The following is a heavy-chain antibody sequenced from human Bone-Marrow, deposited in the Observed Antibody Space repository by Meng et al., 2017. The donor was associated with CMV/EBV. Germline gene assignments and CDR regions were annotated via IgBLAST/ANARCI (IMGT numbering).Heavy chain of an antibody. J-gene: IGHJ3*02. D-gene: IGHD1-26*01. CDR2: IYYSGST. Sequence: SETLSLTCTVSGGSISSYYWSWIRQPPGKGLEWIGYIYYSGSTNYNPSLKSRITISVDTSKNQFSLRLSSVTAADTAVYYCARDSPLVGATWPGANAFDIWGQGTMVTVSS. V-gene: IGHV4-59*01. CDR3: ARDSPLVGATWPGANAFDI. CDR1: GGSISSYY.